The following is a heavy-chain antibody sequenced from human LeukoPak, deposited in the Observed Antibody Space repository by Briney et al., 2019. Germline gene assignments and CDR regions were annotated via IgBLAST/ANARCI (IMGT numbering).Heavy chain of an antibody. CDR2: IYWDDDK. D-gene: IGHD6-13*01. CDR3: AHRSDSSSWRREWFDP. J-gene: IGHJ5*02. CDR1: GFSLSTSGVG. V-gene: IGHV2-5*02. Sequence: SGPTLVKPTQTLTLTCTFSGFSLSTSGVGVGWIRQPPGKALEWLALIYWDDDKRYSPSLKSRLTITKDTSKNQVVLTMTNMDPVDTATYYCAHRSDSSSWRREWFDPWGQGTLVTVSS.